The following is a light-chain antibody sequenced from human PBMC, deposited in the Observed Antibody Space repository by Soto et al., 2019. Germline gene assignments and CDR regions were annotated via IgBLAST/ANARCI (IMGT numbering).Light chain of an antibody. CDR2: SAS. CDR3: QQYAGSPRT. Sequence: EIVLTQSPGNLYLSPGEKGRISCRPLQNLGTLYLAWFQQKAEQAPRHRIYSASRRATGIPDRFTGSGSGTDFTLTINRVEPEDFAVYFCQQYAGSPRTFGQGSKVDIK. V-gene: IGKV3-20*01. CDR1: QNLGTLY. J-gene: IGKJ1*01.